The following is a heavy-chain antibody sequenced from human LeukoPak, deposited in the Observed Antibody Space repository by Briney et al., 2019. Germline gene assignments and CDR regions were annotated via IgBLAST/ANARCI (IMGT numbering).Heavy chain of an antibody. CDR2: IRYDGSNK. J-gene: IGHJ5*02. CDR3: AKALAIFSWFDP. V-gene: IGHV3-30*02. CDR1: GFTFSSYG. Sequence: GGSLRLSXAASGFTFSSYGMHWVRQAPGKGLEWVAFIRYDGSNKYYADSVKGRFTISRDNSKNTLYLQMNSLRAEDTAVYYCAKALAIFSWFDPWGQGTLVTVSS. D-gene: IGHD3-3*01.